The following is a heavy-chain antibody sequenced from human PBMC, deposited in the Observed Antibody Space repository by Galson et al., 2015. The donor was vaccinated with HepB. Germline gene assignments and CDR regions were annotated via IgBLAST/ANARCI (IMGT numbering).Heavy chain of an antibody. Sequence: SLRLSCAASGFTFSSFYMSWVRQAPGKGLEWVANIKPDGSEKHFLDSVRGRFTISRDNAKNSIYLQMNNLRVEDTALYYCARDIPGGFDPWGQGTLVTVSS. CDR2: IKPDGSEK. J-gene: IGHJ5*02. CDR1: GFTFSSFY. V-gene: IGHV3-7*01. CDR3: ARDIPGGFDP.